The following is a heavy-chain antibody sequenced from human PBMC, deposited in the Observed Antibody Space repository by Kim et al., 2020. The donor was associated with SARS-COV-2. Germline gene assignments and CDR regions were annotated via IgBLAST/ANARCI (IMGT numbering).Heavy chain of an antibody. V-gene: IGHV4-39*07. J-gene: IGHJ4*02. CDR2: IYYSGST. D-gene: IGHD4-17*01. CDR3: ARGPNYGAQTHYFDY. Sequence: SETLSLTCTVSGGSISSSSYYWGWIRQPPGKGLEWIGSIYYSGSTYYNPSLKSRVTISVDTSKNQFSLKRSSVTAADTAVYYCARGPNYGAQTHYFDYWGQGTLVTVSS. CDR1: GGSISSSSYY.